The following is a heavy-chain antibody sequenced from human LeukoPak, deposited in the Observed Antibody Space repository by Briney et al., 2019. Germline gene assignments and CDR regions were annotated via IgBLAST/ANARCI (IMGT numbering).Heavy chain of an antibody. V-gene: IGHV4-39*01. CDR1: GGSITSSSYY. CDR2: IYYSGST. CDR3: ASPYSSPYYFDY. D-gene: IGHD6-19*01. Sequence: PSETLSLTCTVSGGSITSSSYYWGWIRQPPGKGLEWIGSIYYSGSTYYNPSLKSRVTISVDTSKNQFSLNLSSVTAADTAVYYCASPYSSPYYFDYWGQGTLVTVSS. J-gene: IGHJ4*02.